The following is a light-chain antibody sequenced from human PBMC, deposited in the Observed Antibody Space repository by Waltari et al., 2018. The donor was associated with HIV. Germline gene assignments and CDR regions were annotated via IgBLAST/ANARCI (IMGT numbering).Light chain of an antibody. V-gene: IGLV1-47*01. CDR2: MNH. CDR3: AVWDDSLNGLV. Sequence: QSVLTQPPSASGTPGQRVTISCFGGTSNVESNYVYWYQQVPGTTPKLLIYMNHERPPGVPDRFSGFKSGTSASLAVSGLRSEDEAAYYCAVWDDSLNGLVFGGGTKLTVL. J-gene: IGLJ2*01. CDR1: TSNVESNY.